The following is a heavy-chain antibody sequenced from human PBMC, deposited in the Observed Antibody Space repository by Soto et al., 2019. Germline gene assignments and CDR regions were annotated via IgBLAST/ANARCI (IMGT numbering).Heavy chain of an antibody. CDR1: GGTFSSYA. CDR2: IIPFLGTA. V-gene: IGHV1-69*01. D-gene: IGHD4-17*01. J-gene: IGHJ4*02. Sequence: QVQLVQSGAEVKKPGSSVKVSCKASGGTFSSYAISWVRQAPGQGLEWMGGIIPFLGTADYAQKFQGRVTITADESTRTAYMGLSSLRSEETAVYYCARERHDYGGNWDYGGQGTLVTVSS. CDR3: ARERHDYGGNWDY.